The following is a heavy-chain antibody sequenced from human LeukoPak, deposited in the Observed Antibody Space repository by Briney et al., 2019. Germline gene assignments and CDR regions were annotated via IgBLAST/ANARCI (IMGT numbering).Heavy chain of an antibody. CDR2: INHSGST. CDR1: GGSFSGYY. D-gene: IGHD2-21*02. Sequence: SGTLSLTCAVYGGSFSGYYWSWIRQPPEKGLEWIGEINHSGSTNYNPSLKSRVTISVDTSKNQFSLKLSSVTAADTAVYYCARGRRLAYCGGDCYPEYFQHWGQGTLVTVSS. J-gene: IGHJ1*01. CDR3: ARGRRLAYCGGDCYPEYFQH. V-gene: IGHV4-34*01.